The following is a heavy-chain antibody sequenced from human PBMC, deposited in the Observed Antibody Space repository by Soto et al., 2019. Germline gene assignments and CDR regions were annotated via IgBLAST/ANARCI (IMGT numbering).Heavy chain of an antibody. J-gene: IGHJ4*02. CDR3: AKDYCSRTSCYVDY. D-gene: IGHD2-2*01. Sequence: EVQLVESGGGLVQPGRSLRLSCAASGFTFDDYAMHWVRHAPGKGLEWVSGISWNSGSIGYADSVKGLFTISRDNAKNSLDLYTDSLRAKDTALYYCAKDYCSRTSCYVDYWGQGTLVTVSS. CDR1: GFTFDDYA. CDR2: ISWNSGSI. V-gene: IGHV3-9*01.